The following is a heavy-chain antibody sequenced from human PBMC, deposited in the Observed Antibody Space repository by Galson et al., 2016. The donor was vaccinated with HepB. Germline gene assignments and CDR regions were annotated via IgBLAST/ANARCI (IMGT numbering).Heavy chain of an antibody. D-gene: IGHD3-16*01. J-gene: IGHJ6*03. CDR1: GGSIGRGNYH. CDR2: VYYSGST. CDR3: ARLSKAVRGSRNYYYYFMDV. V-gene: IGHV4-39*01. Sequence: SETLSLTCTVSGGSIGRGNYHWSWIRQPPGKGLEWIGSVYYSGSTEYNPSLKSRVTISLDTSKNQFSLKLSSVTAADSAVFYCARLSKAVRGSRNYYYYFMDVWGKGTMVTVSS.